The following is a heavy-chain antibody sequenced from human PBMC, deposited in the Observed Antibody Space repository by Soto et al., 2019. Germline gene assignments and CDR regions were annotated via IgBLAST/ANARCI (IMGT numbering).Heavy chain of an antibody. CDR3: AKDHQQLSFDY. V-gene: IGHV3-30*18. CDR1: GFTFSSYG. D-gene: IGHD6-13*01. J-gene: IGHJ4*02. CDR2: ISYDGSNK. Sequence: PGGSLRLSCAASGFTFSSYGMHWVRQAPGKGLEWVAVISYDGSNKYYADSVKGRFTISRDNSKNTLYLQMNSLRAEDTAVYYCAKDHQQLSFDYWGQGTLVTVYS.